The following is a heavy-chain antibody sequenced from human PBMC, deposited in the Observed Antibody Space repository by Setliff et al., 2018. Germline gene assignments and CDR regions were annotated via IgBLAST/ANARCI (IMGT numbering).Heavy chain of an antibody. D-gene: IGHD2-21*01. Sequence: SETLSLTCTVSGGSISTFYWSWIRQSPEKGLEWIAYIHYSGSTNQNPSLKSRVSISLDTPKTPFSLQLSYMTAADTAVYYCARFLDPRDGYQNSPGFDFWGQGALVTVSS. V-gene: IGHV4-59*01. CDR1: GGSISTFY. CDR2: IHYSGST. J-gene: IGHJ4*02. CDR3: ARFLDPRDGYQNSPGFDF.